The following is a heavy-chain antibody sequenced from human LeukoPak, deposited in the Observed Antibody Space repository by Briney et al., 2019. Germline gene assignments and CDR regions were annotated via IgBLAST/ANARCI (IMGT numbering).Heavy chain of an antibody. CDR3: ARAPRDWFDP. J-gene: IGHJ5*02. V-gene: IGHV4-59*01. CDR2: IYYSGST. Sequence: SETLSLTCAVYGGSFSGYYWSWIRQPPGKGLEWIGYIYYSGSTNYNPSLKSRVTISVDTSKNQFSLKLSSVTAADTAVYYCARAPRDWFDPWGQGTLVTVSS. CDR1: GGSFSGYY. D-gene: IGHD3-10*01.